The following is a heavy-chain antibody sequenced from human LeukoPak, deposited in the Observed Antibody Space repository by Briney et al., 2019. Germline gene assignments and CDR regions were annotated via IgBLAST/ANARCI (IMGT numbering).Heavy chain of an antibody. CDR3: AKDYGYYSSYYYGMDV. J-gene: IGHJ6*02. D-gene: IGHD4-11*01. CDR2: VSYDGRNK. V-gene: IGHV3-30*18. CDR1: GFSFSSYG. Sequence: RSLRLSCAASGFSFSSYGMHWVRQAPGKGLEWVAVVSYDGRNKYYADSVKGRFTISRDNSKNTLYMQMNSLRAEDTAVYYCAKDYGYYSSYYYGMDVWGQGTTVTVSS.